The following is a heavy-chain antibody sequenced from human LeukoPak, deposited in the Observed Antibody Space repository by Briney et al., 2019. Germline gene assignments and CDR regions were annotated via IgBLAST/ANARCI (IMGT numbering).Heavy chain of an antibody. Sequence: SETLSLTCTVSGGSTSSYYWSWIRQPPGKGLEWIGYIYYSGSTNYNPSLKSRVTISVDTSKNQFSLKLSSVTAADTAVYYCASGPITMVRVWGQGTLVTVSS. CDR1: GGSTSSYY. D-gene: IGHD3-10*01. J-gene: IGHJ4*02. CDR2: IYYSGST. CDR3: ASGPITMVRV. V-gene: IGHV4-59*08.